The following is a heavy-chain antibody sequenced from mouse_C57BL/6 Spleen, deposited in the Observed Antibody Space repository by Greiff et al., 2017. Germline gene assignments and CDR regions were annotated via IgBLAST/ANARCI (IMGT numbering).Heavy chain of an antibody. CDR2: ISDGGSYT. Sequence: EVHLVESGGGLVKPGGSLKLSCAASGFTFSSYAMSWVRQTPEKRLEWVATISDGGSYTYYPDNVKGRFTISRDNAKNNLYLQMSHLKSEDTAMYYCERDHGFAWFAYWGQGTLVTVSA. J-gene: IGHJ3*01. V-gene: IGHV5-4*01. D-gene: IGHD2-2*01. CDR1: GFTFSSYA. CDR3: ERDHGFAWFAY.